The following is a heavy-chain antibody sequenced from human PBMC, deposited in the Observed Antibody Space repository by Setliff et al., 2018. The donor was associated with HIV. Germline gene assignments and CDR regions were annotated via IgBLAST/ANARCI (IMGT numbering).Heavy chain of an antibody. Sequence: GASVKVSCKASGYSFTGYFMHWVRRAPGQGLEWMGRINPNMGDTQYAQKFQGRIIMTRDTSINTVYMELSILTSDDTALYYCARQDIPTGYYLFDYWGQGTQVTVSS. D-gene: IGHD3-9*01. CDR2: INPNMGDT. CDR1: GYSFTGYF. J-gene: IGHJ4*02. CDR3: ARQDIPTGYYLFDY. V-gene: IGHV1-2*06.